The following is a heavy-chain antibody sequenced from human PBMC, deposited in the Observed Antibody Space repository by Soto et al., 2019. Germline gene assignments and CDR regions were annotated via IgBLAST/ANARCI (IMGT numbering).Heavy chain of an antibody. Sequence: PGESLKISCKGSGYSFTSYWLGWVRQMPGKGLEWMGIIYPGDSDTRYSPSFQGQVTISADKSISTAYLQWSSLKASDTAMYYCARLKRYCSGGSFYDFENDAFDIWGQGTMVTVSS. CDR3: ARLKRYCSGGSFYDFENDAFDI. V-gene: IGHV5-51*01. J-gene: IGHJ3*02. CDR1: GYSFTSYW. D-gene: IGHD2-15*01. CDR2: IYPGDSDT.